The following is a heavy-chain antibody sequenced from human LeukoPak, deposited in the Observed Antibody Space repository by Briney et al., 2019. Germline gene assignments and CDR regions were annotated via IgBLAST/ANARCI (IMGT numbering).Heavy chain of an antibody. CDR2: LFYTGRT. Sequence: SETLSLTCTVSGGSISSTSYYWGWIRQPPGKGLEWIGILFYTGRTDYNPSLKSRVTISVDTSKNQFSLRLSSVTAADTAVYYCARLGKCSSVSCLYYYYYGMDVWGQGTTVTVSS. J-gene: IGHJ6*02. V-gene: IGHV4-39*01. CDR1: GGSISSTSYY. CDR3: ARLGKCSSVSCLYYYYYGMDV. D-gene: IGHD2-2*01.